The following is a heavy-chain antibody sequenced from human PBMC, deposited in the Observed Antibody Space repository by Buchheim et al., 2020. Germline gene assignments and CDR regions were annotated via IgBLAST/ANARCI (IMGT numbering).Heavy chain of an antibody. D-gene: IGHD2-8*01. CDR1: GFTFSSHW. Sequence: EVQLVESGGGLVQPGGSLRLSCAASGFTFSSHWMSWVRQAPGKGLEWVANIKQDGSEKYYVDSVKGRFTIFRDNANNSLSLQMNSLRAEDTAVYYCARELSNWFDPWGQGTL. CDR2: IKQDGSEK. CDR3: ARELSNWFDP. V-gene: IGHV3-7*01. J-gene: IGHJ5*02.